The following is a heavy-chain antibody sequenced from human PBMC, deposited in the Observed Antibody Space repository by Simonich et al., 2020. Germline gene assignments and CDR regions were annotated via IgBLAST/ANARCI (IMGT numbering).Heavy chain of an antibody. CDR1: GFTCSSYA. V-gene: IGHV3-30*07. Sequence: QVQLVESGGGVVQPGRSLRLSCAASGFTCSSYAMHGVRQAPVKVRGWGAVIYYDGSNKYYADSVKGRFTISRDNSTNTLYLQMNSLRAEDTAVYYCAREDLTGDAFDIWGQGTMVTVSS. J-gene: IGHJ3*02. CDR2: IYYDGSNK. D-gene: IGHD7-27*01. CDR3: AREDLTGDAFDI.